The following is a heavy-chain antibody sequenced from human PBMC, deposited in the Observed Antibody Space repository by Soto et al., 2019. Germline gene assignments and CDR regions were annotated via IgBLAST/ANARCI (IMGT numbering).Heavy chain of an antibody. CDR3: ARGPYYYVWGSDPPHCDY. CDR2: ISSSSRTI. V-gene: IGHV3-11*01. J-gene: IGHJ4*02. Sequence: QVQLVESGGGLVKPGGSLRLSCAASGFTFSDYYMSWIRQAPGKGLEWVSYISSSSRTIYYADSAKGRFTISRDNAKNSLYLQMNSLRGEDTAVYYRARGPYYYVWGSDPPHCDYWGQGTLVTVSS. D-gene: IGHD3-16*02. CDR1: GFTFSDYY.